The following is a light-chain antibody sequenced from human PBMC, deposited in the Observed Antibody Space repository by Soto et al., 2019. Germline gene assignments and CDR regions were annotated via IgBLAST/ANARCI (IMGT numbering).Light chain of an antibody. V-gene: IGKV3-15*01. Sequence: EIVITQSRSTLSVSPGERATLSCRASQSVSSNLAWYQQKPGQAPRLLIYGASTRATGIPARFSGSGSGTEFTLTISSLQSEDFAVYYCQQYNNWPLRTFGQGTRLAI. CDR1: QSVSSN. CDR3: QQYNNWPLRT. CDR2: GAS. J-gene: IGKJ5*01.